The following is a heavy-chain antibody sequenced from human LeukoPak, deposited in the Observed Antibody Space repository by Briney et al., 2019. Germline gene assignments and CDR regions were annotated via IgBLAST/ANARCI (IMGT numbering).Heavy chain of an antibody. Sequence: GGSLRLSCAASGFTFSSYSMNWVRQAPGKGLEWVSFITSTSNNIYYADSVKGRFTISRDNAQNSLYLHMSSLRDEDTAVYYCATSLRSSSPSYWGQGTLVTVSS. V-gene: IGHV3-48*02. D-gene: IGHD6-13*01. CDR2: ITSTSNNI. CDR1: GFTFSSYS. CDR3: ATSLRSSSPSY. J-gene: IGHJ4*02.